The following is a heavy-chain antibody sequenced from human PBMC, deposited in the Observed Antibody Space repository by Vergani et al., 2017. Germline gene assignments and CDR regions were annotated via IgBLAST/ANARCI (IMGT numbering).Heavy chain of an antibody. V-gene: IGHV3-9*01. CDR2: ISWNSGSI. Sequence: EVQLVESGGGLVQPGRSLRLSCAASGFTFDDYAMHWVRQAPGKGLEWVSGISWNSGSIGYADSVKGRFTISRDNAKNSLYLQMNSLRAEDTAVYYCARGNYYGSGAFDFWGQGTLVTVSS. CDR1: GFTFDDYA. CDR3: ARGNYYGSGAFDF. D-gene: IGHD3-10*01. J-gene: IGHJ4*02.